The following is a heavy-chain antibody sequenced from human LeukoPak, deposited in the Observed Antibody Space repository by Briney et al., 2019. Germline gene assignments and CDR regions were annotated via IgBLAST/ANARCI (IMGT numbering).Heavy chain of an antibody. CDR1: GFTFDDYA. CDR2: ISGDGGST. CDR3: AKESLGYCSGGRCYGAFDI. J-gene: IGHJ3*02. Sequence: PGGSLRLSCAASGFTFDDYAMHWVRQAPGKGLGWVSLISGDGGSTYYADSVKGRFTISRDNSKNSLYLQMNSLRTEDTALYYCAKESLGYCSGGRCYGAFDIWGQGTMVTVSS. D-gene: IGHD2-15*01. V-gene: IGHV3-43*02.